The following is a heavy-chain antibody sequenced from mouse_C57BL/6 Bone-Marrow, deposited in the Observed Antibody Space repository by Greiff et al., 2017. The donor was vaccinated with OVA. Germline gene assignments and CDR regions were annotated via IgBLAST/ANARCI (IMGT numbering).Heavy chain of an antibody. V-gene: IGHV1-15*01. Sequence: VQLQQSGAELVRPGASVTLSCKASGYTFTDYEMHWVKQTPVHGLEWIGAIDPETGGTAYNQKFKGKAILTADKSSSTAYMELRSLTSEDSAVYYCTVREAYYYGSSPYYFDYWGQGTTLTVSS. J-gene: IGHJ2*01. CDR3: TVREAYYYGSSPYYFDY. CDR1: GYTFTDYE. D-gene: IGHD1-1*01. CDR2: IDPETGGT.